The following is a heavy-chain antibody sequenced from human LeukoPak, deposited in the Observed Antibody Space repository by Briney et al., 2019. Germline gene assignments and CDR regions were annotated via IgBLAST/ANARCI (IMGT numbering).Heavy chain of an antibody. CDR3: ARADSSSHNWFDP. J-gene: IGHJ5*02. CDR2: INPSGGST. Sequence: ASVNVSCKASGYTFTSYYMHWVRQAPGQGRDWMGIINPSGGSTSYAQKFQGRVTMTRDMSTSTVYMDLSSLTSEDTAVYYCARADSSSHNWFDPWGQGTLVTVSS. V-gene: IGHV1-46*01. CDR1: GYTFTSYY. D-gene: IGHD6-6*01.